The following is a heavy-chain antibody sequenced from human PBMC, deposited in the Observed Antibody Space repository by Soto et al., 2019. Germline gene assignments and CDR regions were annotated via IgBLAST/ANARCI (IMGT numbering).Heavy chain of an antibody. CDR2: ISYDGSNK. CDR1: GFTFSSYA. V-gene: IGHV3-30-3*01. J-gene: IGHJ4*02. CDR3: ARDRNYVKFYYFDY. Sequence: PGGSLRLSCAASGFTFSSYAMHWVRQAPGKGLEWVAVISYDGSNKYYADSVKGRFTISRDNSKNTLYLQMNSLRAEDTAVYYCARDRNYVKFYYFDYLGQGT. D-gene: IGHD1-7*01.